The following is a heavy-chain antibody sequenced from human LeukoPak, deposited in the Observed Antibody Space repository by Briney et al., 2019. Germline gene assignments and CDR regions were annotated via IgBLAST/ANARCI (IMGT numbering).Heavy chain of an antibody. CDR2: ISSSGSTI. CDR1: GFTFSDYY. D-gene: IGHD6-13*01. J-gene: IGHJ3*02. Sequence: GGSLRLSCAASGFTFSDYYMSWIRQAPGKGLEWVSYISSSGSTIYYADSVKGRFTISRDNSKNTLFLQMNSLRAEDTSVYYCVKELKRGSTSWYSVFDIWGQGTMVTVSS. CDR3: VKELKRGSTSWYSVFDI. V-gene: IGHV3-11*04.